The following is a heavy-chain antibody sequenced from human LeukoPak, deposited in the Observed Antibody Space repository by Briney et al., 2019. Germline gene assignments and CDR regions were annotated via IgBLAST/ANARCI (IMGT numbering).Heavy chain of an antibody. J-gene: IGHJ3*02. CDR3: ARDQGAYYYDSSGYSSIGAFDI. CDR1: GFTFSSYS. V-gene: IGHV3-21*01. CDR2: ISSSSSYI. D-gene: IGHD3-22*01. Sequence: GGSLRLSCAASGFTFSSYSMNWVRQAPGKGLEWVSSISSSSSYIYYADSVKGRFTISRDNAKNSLYLQMNSLRAEDTAVYYCARDQGAYYYDSSGYSSIGAFDIWGQGTMVTVSS.